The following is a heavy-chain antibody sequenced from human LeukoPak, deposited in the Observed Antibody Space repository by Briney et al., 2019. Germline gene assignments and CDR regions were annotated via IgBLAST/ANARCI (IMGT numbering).Heavy chain of an antibody. CDR2: ITRSGNNI. V-gene: IGHV3-11*04. D-gene: IGHD5-18*01. J-gene: IGHJ4*02. Sequence: NPGGSLRLSCAASGFTFSDYYMSWIRQAPGKGLEWVSYITRSGNNIYYADSVKGRFTISRDNAKNSLYLQMNSLRAEDTAVYYCARDRIQLWPSPDYWGQGTLVTVSS. CDR1: GFTFSDYY. CDR3: ARDRIQLWPSPDY.